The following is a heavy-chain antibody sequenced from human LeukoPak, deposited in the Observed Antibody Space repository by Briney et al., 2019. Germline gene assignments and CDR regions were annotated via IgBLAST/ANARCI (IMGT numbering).Heavy chain of an antibody. CDR1: GFTFSSYW. CDR2: IKQGGSEK. Sequence: PGGSLRLSCAASGFTFSSYWMSWVRQAPGKGLEWVANIKQGGSEKYYVDSVKGRFTISRDNAKNSLYLQMNSLRAEDTAVYYCARDRSGSYLDYFDYWGQGTLVTVSS. D-gene: IGHD1-26*01. J-gene: IGHJ4*02. V-gene: IGHV3-7*01. CDR3: ARDRSGSYLDYFDY.